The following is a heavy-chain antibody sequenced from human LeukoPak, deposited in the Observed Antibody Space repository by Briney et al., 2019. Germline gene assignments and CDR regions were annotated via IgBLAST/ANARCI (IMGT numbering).Heavy chain of an antibody. D-gene: IGHD5-18*01. CDR1: GFTFSSYG. CDR3: ATRGYSYGSGLFDY. J-gene: IGHJ4*02. V-gene: IGHV3-33*01. Sequence: PGGSLRLSCAASGFTFSSYGMHWFRQAPGKGLEWVAVIWYDGSNKYYADSVKGRFTISRDNSKNTLYLQMNSLRAEDTAVYYCATRGYSYGSGLFDYWGQGTLVTVSS. CDR2: IWYDGSNK.